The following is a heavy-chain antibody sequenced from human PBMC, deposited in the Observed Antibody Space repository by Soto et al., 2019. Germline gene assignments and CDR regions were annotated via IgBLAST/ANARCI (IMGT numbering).Heavy chain of an antibody. CDR2: ISYDGSNK. CDR3: AREAVAGHFDY. Sequence: QVQLVESGGGVVQPGRSLRLSCAASGFTFSSYAMHWVRQAPGKGLEWVAVISYDGSNKYYADSVKGRFTISRDNSKNTLYLQMNSLRAEDTAAYYCAREAVAGHFDYWGQGTLVTVSS. CDR1: GFTFSSYA. J-gene: IGHJ4*02. D-gene: IGHD6-19*01. V-gene: IGHV3-30-3*01.